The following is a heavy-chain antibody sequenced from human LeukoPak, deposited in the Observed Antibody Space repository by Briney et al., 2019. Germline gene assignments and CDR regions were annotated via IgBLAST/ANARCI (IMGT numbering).Heavy chain of an antibody. D-gene: IGHD2-2*02. CDR1: GYTFTDFY. J-gene: IGHJ4*02. CDR3: ARRGVVVPAAIEYYFDY. V-gene: IGHV1-18*04. Sequence: ASVKVSCKASGYTFTDFYMLWVRQAPGQGLEWMGWISAYNGNTNYAQKLQGRVTMATDTSTSTAYMELRSLRSDDTAVYYCARRGVVVPAAIEYYFDYWGQGTLVTVSS. CDR2: ISAYNGNT.